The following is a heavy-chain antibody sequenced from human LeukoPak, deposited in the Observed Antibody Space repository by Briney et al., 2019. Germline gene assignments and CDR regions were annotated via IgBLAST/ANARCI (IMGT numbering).Heavy chain of an antibody. CDR3: ITGRGEYFQH. V-gene: IGHV4-34*01. Sequence: SETLSLTCAVYGGSFSGYCWSWIRQPPGKGLEWIGEINQSGSTSYNPSLKSRVTISVDMSKYQFSLKLSSMTAADTAVYYCITGRGEYFQHWGQGTLVTVSS. J-gene: IGHJ1*01. CDR2: INQSGST. CDR1: GGSFSGYC. D-gene: IGHD1-14*01.